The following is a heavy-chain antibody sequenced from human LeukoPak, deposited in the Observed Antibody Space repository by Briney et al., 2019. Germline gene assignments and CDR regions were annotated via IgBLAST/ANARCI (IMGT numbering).Heavy chain of an antibody. CDR2: ISGAGIST. D-gene: IGHD2-2*01. V-gene: IGHV3-23*01. CDR1: GFTFNTCD. J-gene: IGHJ4*02. Sequence: GGSLRLSCAGSGFTFNTCDMNWVRQAPGKGLEWVSAISGAGISTYYADSVKGRFAISRDNSKNTLFLQMNSLRAEDTAVYYCAKDVRGYCSSISCPKDSWGQGALVTVSP. CDR3: AKDVRGYCSSISCPKDS.